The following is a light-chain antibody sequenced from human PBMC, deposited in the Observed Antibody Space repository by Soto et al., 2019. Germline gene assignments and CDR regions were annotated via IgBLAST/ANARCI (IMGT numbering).Light chain of an antibody. J-gene: IGKJ2*01. CDR1: QSVISTY. CDR2: GAS. Sequence: EIVLTQSPGTLSLSPGERATLSCRASQSVISTYLAWYQKKPGQAPRLLIYGASTRATDIPDRFSGSGSGTDFTLTISRLEPEDLAVYYCHHYGRSPGTFGQGTKLEIK. CDR3: HHYGRSPGT. V-gene: IGKV3-20*01.